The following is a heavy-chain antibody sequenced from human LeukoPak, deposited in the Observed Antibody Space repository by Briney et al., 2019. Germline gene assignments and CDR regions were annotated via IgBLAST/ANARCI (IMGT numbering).Heavy chain of an antibody. CDR3: ARVSAYCGGDCYGY. V-gene: IGHV1-69*05. CDR1: GGTFSSYA. CDR2: IIPIFGTA. D-gene: IGHD2-21*01. Sequence: ASVKVSCKASGGTFSSYAISWVRQAPGQGLEWMGGIIPIFGTANYAQKFQGRVTITTDESTSTAYMELSSLRSEDTAVYYCARVSAYCGGDCYGYWGQGTLVSVSS. J-gene: IGHJ4*02.